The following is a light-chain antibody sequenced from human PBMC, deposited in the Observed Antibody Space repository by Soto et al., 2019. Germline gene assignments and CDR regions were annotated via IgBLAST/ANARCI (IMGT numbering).Light chain of an antibody. V-gene: IGKV1-9*01. Sequence: DIQLTQSPSFLSASVGDRLTITCRASQGIRSYLAWYQQRPGKAPELLIYGASTLRPGGASRFSGSGSGTEFTLTISSLQPEDFATYFCQQLNTFPPFFTFGPGTKVDIK. J-gene: IGKJ3*01. CDR1: QGIRSY. CDR2: GAS. CDR3: QQLNTFPPFFT.